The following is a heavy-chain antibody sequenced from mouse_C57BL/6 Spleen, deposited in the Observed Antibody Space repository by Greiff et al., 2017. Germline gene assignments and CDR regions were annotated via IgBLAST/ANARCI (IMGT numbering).Heavy chain of an antibody. Sequence: VQLKESGPGLVAPSQSLSITCTVSGFSLTSYGVHWVRQPPGKGLEWLVVIWSDGSTTYNSALKSRLSISTDNSKSQVFLKMNSLQTDDTAMYYCARQEYSNYDAMDYWGQGTSVTVSS. V-gene: IGHV2-6-1*01. D-gene: IGHD2-5*01. CDR1: GFSLTSYG. J-gene: IGHJ4*01. CDR3: ARQEYSNYDAMDY. CDR2: IWSDGST.